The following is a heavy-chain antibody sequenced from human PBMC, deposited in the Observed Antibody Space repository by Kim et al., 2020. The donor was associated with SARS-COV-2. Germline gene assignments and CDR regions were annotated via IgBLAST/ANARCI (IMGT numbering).Heavy chain of an antibody. D-gene: IGHD6-19*01. CDR1: GYTFTSYG. V-gene: IGHV1-18*01. Sequence: ASVKVSCKASGYTFTSYGISWVRQAPGQGLEWMGWISAYNGNTNYAQKLQGRVTMTTDTSTSTAYMELRSLRSDDTAVYYCARSSPLAVAGTSFDYWGQGTLVTVSS. J-gene: IGHJ4*02. CDR2: ISAYNGNT. CDR3: ARSSPLAVAGTSFDY.